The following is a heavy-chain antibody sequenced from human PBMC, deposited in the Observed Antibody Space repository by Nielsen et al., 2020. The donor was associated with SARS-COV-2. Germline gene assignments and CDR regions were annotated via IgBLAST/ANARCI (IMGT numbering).Heavy chain of an antibody. CDR2: ISWNSGSI. V-gene: IGHV3-9*01. Sequence: SLKISCAASGFTFDDYAMHWVRQAPGKGLEWVSGISWNSGSIGYADSVKGRFTISRDNAKNSLYLQMNSLRAEDTAVYYCARGGGSYFYGMDVWGQGTTVTVSS. D-gene: IGHD1-26*01. CDR1: GFTFDDYA. J-gene: IGHJ6*02. CDR3: ARGGGSYFYGMDV.